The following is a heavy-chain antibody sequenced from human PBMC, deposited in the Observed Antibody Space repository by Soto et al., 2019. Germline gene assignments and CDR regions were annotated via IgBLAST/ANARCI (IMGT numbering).Heavy chain of an antibody. Sequence: GGSLRLSCAASGFTFSNYGMHWVRQAPGKGLEWVAVISYDGSDKYYADSVKGRFSISRDNSKNTLYLQMNSLRAEDTAVYCCAKVTGYCSSSSCRRDYYYYYGMDVWGQGTTVTVSS. V-gene: IGHV3-30*18. J-gene: IGHJ6*02. CDR2: ISYDGSDK. D-gene: IGHD2-2*01. CDR3: AKVTGYCSSSSCRRDYYYYYGMDV. CDR1: GFTFSNYG.